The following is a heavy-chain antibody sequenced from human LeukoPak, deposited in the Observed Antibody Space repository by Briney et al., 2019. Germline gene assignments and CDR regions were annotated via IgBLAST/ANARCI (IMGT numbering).Heavy chain of an antibody. Sequence: GGALRLSCAASGFTFSDRYMDWVRQGPGKGLEWVGRTKNKANSYTTESAASVKGRFTISRDDPKNSLYPLMNSLTPEDTAVYYCARSKGGNSYGRFDYWGQGTLVTVSS. V-gene: IGHV3-72*01. J-gene: IGHJ4*02. D-gene: IGHD5-18*01. CDR2: TKNKANSYTT. CDR1: GFTFSDRY. CDR3: ARSKGGNSYGRFDY.